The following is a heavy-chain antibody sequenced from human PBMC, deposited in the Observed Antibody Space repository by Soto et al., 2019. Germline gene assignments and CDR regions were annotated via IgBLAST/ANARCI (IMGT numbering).Heavy chain of an antibody. V-gene: IGHV1-18*01. J-gene: IGHJ6*02. CDR2: ISAYNGNT. D-gene: IGHD2-2*01. Sequence: QVQLVQSGAEVKKPGASVKVSCKASGYTFTSYGISWVRQAPGQGLEWMGWISAYNGNTNYAQKLQGRVTMTTDTPTSTAYMELRSLRSDDTAVYYCARSIRAVVPAAYYYYGMDVWCQGTTVTVSS. CDR1: GYTFTSYG. CDR3: ARSIRAVVPAAYYYYGMDV.